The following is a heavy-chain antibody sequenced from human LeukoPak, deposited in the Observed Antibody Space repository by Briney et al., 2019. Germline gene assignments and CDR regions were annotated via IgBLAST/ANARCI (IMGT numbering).Heavy chain of an antibody. CDR2: INPSGGST. V-gene: IGHV1-46*01. D-gene: IGHD2-2*01. Sequence: GASAKVSCKASGYTFTSYYMHWVRQAPGQGLEWMGIINPSGGSTSYAQKFQGRVTMTRDTSTSTVYMELSSLRSEDTAVYYCARDIVVVPAASNWFDPWGQGTLVTVSS. CDR3: ARDIVVVPAASNWFDP. J-gene: IGHJ5*02. CDR1: GYTFTSYY.